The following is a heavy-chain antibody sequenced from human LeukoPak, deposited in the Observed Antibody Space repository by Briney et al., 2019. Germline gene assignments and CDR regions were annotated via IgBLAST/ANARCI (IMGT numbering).Heavy chain of an antibody. J-gene: IGHJ4*02. Sequence: GGSLRLSCAASGFTFSSYSMNWVRQAPGKGLEWVSYISSSSSTIYYADSVKGRFTISRDNSKNTLYLQMNSLRAEDTAVYYCARDIVVVPAAMSPDYWGQGTLVTVSS. V-gene: IGHV3-48*01. CDR2: ISSSSSTI. D-gene: IGHD2-2*01. CDR1: GFTFSSYS. CDR3: ARDIVVVPAAMSPDY.